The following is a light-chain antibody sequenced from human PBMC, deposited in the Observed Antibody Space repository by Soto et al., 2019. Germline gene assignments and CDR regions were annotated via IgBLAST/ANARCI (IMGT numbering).Light chain of an antibody. CDR1: HSISSSY. CDR2: GAS. CDR3: QQYGDSAYT. V-gene: IGKV3-20*01. Sequence: EIVLTQSPGTLSLSPGERATLSCRASHSISSSYLAWYQHKPGQAPRLLIYGASIRATGIPDRFSGSGAGTLFTLTISRLEPEDFAVYYCQQYGDSAYTFGQGTKLEIK. J-gene: IGKJ2*01.